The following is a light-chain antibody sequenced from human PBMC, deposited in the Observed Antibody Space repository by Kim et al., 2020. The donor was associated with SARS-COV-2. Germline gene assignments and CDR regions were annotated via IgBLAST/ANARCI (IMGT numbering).Light chain of an antibody. J-gene: IGKJ4*01. CDR2: GAS. CDR1: QTIINH. Sequence: ASVGDRVHITCRANQTIINHLNWFQQKAGKAPYLLSYGASILQSGVPSRVSASGSGTVFTLIISSLQPEDFATYYCQQTFGIPLTFGGGTKVDIK. V-gene: IGKV1-39*01. CDR3: QQTFGIPLT.